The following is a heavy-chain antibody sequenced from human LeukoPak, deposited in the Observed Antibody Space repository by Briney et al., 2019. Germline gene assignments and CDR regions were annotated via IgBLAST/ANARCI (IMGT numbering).Heavy chain of an antibody. CDR1: GFTFSRYW. J-gene: IGHJ5*02. D-gene: IGHD3-10*01. CDR2: INSDGST. Sequence: GGSLRLSCVASGFTFSRYWMHWVRQAPGKGLVWVSRINSDGSTIYADSVKGRFTISRDDAKNTLYLQMNSLTADDTAVYYCARVKTPLLWFGELFGENWFDPWGQGTLVTVSS. V-gene: IGHV3-74*01. CDR3: ARVKTPLLWFGELFGENWFDP.